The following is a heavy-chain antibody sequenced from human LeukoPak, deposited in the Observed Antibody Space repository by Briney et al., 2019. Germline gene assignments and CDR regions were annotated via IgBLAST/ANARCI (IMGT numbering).Heavy chain of an antibody. CDR3: ARGNRNQLLYYFDY. J-gene: IGHJ4*02. CDR2: ISAYNGNT. D-gene: IGHD2-2*01. CDR1: GYTFTSYG. V-gene: IGHV1-18*01. Sequence: GASVKVSCKASGYTFTSYGISWVRQAPGQGLEWMGWISAYNGNTNYAQKLQGRVSMTTDTSTSTAYMELRSLRPDDTAVYYCARGNRNQLLYYFDYWGQGTLVTVSS.